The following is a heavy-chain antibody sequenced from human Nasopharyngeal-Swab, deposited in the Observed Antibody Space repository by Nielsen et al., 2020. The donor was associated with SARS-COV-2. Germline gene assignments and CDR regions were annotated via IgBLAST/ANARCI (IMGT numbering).Heavy chain of an antibody. Sequence: GGSLGLSCAASGFTVSSNYMSWVRQAPGKGLEWVSVIYSGGSTYYADSVKGRFTISRDNSKNTLYLQMNSLRAEDTAVYYCARDRGGVHYYYGMDVWGQGTTVTVSS. J-gene: IGHJ6*02. CDR1: GFTVSSNY. CDR2: IYSGGST. V-gene: IGHV3-53*01. CDR3: ARDRGGVHYYYGMDV. D-gene: IGHD3-10*01.